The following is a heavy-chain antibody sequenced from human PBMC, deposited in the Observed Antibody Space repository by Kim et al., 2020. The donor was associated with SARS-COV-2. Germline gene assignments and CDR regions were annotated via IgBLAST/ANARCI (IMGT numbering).Heavy chain of an antibody. Sequence: GRFNNSRENAKNSLYLQMNSLRAEDTAVYYCARDLTDSSGYYGMGYYFDYWGQGTLVTVSS. D-gene: IGHD3-22*01. J-gene: IGHJ4*02. V-gene: IGHV3-11*01. CDR3: ARDLTDSSGYYGMGYYFDY.